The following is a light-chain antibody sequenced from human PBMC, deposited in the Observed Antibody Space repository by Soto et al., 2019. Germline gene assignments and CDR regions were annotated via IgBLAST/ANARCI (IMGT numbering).Light chain of an antibody. CDR3: QQYSTYTGE. CDR1: QSISSW. J-gene: IGKJ1*01. Sequence: DVEITQSPFTLSASVGDRVTITCRASQSISSWLAWYQQKPGKAPKLLIYESSSLESGVPSRFSGSGSGTEFTLTISSLQPEDFATYYCQQYSTYTGEFGPGTKV. CDR2: ESS. V-gene: IGKV1-5*03.